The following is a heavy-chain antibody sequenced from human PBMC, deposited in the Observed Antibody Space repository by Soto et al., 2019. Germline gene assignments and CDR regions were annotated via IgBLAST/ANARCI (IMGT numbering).Heavy chain of an antibody. CDR2: ISSDENTK. CDR1: GFTFSSYG. Sequence: GGSLLISCAASGFTFSSYGMTWVRQAPGKGLESLRAISSDENTKYYADSVKGRFTISIDHSKNTLYLQMSSLRAEDTAVYYCAKAVIGYFDYWGQGTLVTVSS. V-gene: IGHV3-33*06. CDR3: AKAVIGYFDY. J-gene: IGHJ4*02. D-gene: IGHD3-16*01.